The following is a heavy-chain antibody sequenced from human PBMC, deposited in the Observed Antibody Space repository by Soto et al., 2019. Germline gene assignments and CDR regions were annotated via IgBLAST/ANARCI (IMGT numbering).Heavy chain of an antibody. CDR2: INHSGST. Sequence: PSDTLSLTCAVYGGSFSGYYWSWIRQPPGKGLEWIGEINHSGSTNYNPSLKSRVTISVDTSKNQFSLKLSSVTAADTAVYYCARSSAARWGNWFDPWGQGTLVTVSS. V-gene: IGHV4-34*01. J-gene: IGHJ5*02. CDR1: GGSFSGYY. CDR3: ARSSAARWGNWFDP. D-gene: IGHD6-6*01.